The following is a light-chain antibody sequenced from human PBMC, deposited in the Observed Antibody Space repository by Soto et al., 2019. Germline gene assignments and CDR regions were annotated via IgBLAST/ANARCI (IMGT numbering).Light chain of an antibody. CDR2: VNSDGSH. Sequence: QLVLTQSPSASASLGASVKLTCTLSSGHNSNAIAWHQQKPEKGPRYLMNVNSDGSHIKGDGIPDRFSGSSSGAERYLTISSLQSEDEADYYCQTWGTGIPVVFGGGTQLTSS. V-gene: IGLV4-69*01. J-gene: IGLJ7*01. CDR1: SGHNSNA. CDR3: QTWGTGIPVV.